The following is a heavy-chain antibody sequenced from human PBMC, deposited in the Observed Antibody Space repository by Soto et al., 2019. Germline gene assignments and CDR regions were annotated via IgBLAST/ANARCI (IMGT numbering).Heavy chain of an antibody. CDR2: ITSWGTDL. J-gene: IGHJ4*02. Sequence: GGSLRLSSPASRFSLGPYAFHWVRRAPGNGLEWVAGITSWGTDLAYAASMEVRYIVSREHAVVSLHLHINSLSPEDTPVYYCATSMASNLDGGLPDYWGQGTQVTASS. V-gene: IGHV3-9*01. D-gene: IGHD5-12*01. CDR1: RFSLGPYA. CDR3: ATSMASNLDGGLPDY.